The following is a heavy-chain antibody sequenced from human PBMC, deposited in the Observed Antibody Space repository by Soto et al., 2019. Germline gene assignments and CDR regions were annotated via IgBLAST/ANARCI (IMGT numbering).Heavy chain of an antibody. CDR1: GGTFSSCA. Sequence: SVKVSCKAPGGTFSSCAISWVRQAPGQGLEWMGGIIPIFGTAKYAQKFQGRVTITADESTSTGYMELSSLRSEDTAVYYCARSQGGSSSLDIYYYYYYGMDVWGQGTTVTVSS. J-gene: IGHJ6*02. D-gene: IGHD2-15*01. CDR2: IIPIFGTA. CDR3: ARSQGGSSSLDIYYYYYYGMDV. V-gene: IGHV1-69*13.